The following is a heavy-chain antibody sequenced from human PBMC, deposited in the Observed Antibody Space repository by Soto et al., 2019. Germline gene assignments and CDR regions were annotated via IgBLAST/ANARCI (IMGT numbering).Heavy chain of an antibody. CDR2: IWSDGSNE. CDR1: EFTFSRHG. Sequence: QVQLVESGGGVLQPGRSLRLSCAASEFTFSRHGMHWVRQAPGKGLQRAGVIWSDGSNEVYADSVTGRFIISRDNSKNTLYLQMNSLRAEDTAVYYCARDMTLCGNNHTYDDVWGTGTMVTVSS. D-gene: IGHD5-12*01. J-gene: IGHJ6*03. CDR3: ARDMTLCGNNHTYDDV. V-gene: IGHV3-33*01.